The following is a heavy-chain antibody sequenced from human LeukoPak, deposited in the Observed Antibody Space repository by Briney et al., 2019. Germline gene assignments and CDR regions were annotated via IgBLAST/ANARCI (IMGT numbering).Heavy chain of an antibody. Sequence: GASVKVSCKASGYTFTGYYMHWVRQAPGQELEWMGWINPNSGGTNYAQKFQGRVTMTRDTSISTAYMELSRLRSDDTAVYYCARDTAMVTYWFDPWGQGTLVTVSS. CDR1: GYTFTGYY. V-gene: IGHV1-2*02. CDR2: INPNSGGT. D-gene: IGHD5-18*01. CDR3: ARDTAMVTYWFDP. J-gene: IGHJ5*02.